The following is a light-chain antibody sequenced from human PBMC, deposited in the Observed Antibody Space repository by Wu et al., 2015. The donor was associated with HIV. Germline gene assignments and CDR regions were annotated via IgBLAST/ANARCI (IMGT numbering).Light chain of an antibody. V-gene: IGKV1-39*01. Sequence: DIQMTQSPSSLSASVGDRVTLTCRASHSISNNLNWYQQIPGKAPKLLIYAAFSWQSGVPSRFSGSGSGTDFTLTISSLQPEDFGTYYCQQSYSPPPNSFGQGTKLEIK. CDR3: QQSYSPPPNS. CDR1: HSISNN. J-gene: IGKJ2*03. CDR2: AAF.